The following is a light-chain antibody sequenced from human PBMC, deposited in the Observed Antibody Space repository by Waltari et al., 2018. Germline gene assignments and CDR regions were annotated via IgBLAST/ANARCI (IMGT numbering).Light chain of an antibody. CDR3: SSYTSSTLVV. CDR2: DVS. CDR1: SNDVGGYNY. Sequence: QSALTQPASVSGSPGQSITISCTGTSNDVGGYNYASWYQQHPGKAPKLMIYDVSNRPSGFSNRFSGSKSGNTASLTISGLQAEDEGNYYCSSYTSSTLVVFGGGTNLTVL. J-gene: IGLJ2*01. V-gene: IGLV2-14*03.